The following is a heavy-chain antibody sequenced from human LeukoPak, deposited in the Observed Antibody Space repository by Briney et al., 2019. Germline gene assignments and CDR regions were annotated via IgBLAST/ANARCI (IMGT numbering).Heavy chain of an antibody. CDR2: IYYSGST. Sequence: SETLSLTCTVSGGSISSYYWSWIRQPPGKGLEWIGYIYYSGSTNYNPSLKSRVTISVDTSKNQFSLKLSSVTAADTAVYYCATSVPAAHWFDPWGQGTLVTVSS. J-gene: IGHJ5*02. CDR1: GGSISSYY. V-gene: IGHV4-59*01. D-gene: IGHD2-2*01. CDR3: ATSVPAAHWFDP.